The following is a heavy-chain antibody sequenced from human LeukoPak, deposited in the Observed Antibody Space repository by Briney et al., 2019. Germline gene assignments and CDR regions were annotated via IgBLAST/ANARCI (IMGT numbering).Heavy chain of an antibody. CDR2: IRISNNYT. CDR3: ARDFDLYCSGGRCYPSHFDY. J-gene: IGHJ4*02. D-gene: IGHD2-15*01. CDR1: GFTFSDYY. V-gene: IGHV3-11*05. Sequence: GGSLRLSCAASGFTFSDYYMSWIRQAPGKGLEWVSYIRISNNYTNYADSVKGRFTISRDNAKNSLYLQMNSLRAEDTAVYYCARDFDLYCSGGRCYPSHFDYWGQGTLVTVSS.